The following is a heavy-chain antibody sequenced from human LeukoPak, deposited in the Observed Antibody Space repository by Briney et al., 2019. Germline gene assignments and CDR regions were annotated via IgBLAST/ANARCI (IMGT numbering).Heavy chain of an antibody. CDR2: IYYSGST. CDR1: GGSISSYY. J-gene: IGHJ4*02. V-gene: IGHV4-59*01. D-gene: IGHD6-19*01. CDR3: ANVPIAVAGTSEGY. Sequence: SETLSLTCTVSGGSISSYYWSWIRQPPGKGLEWIGYIYYSGSTNYNPSLKSRVTISVDTSKNQFSLKVSSVTAADTAVYYCANVPIAVAGTSEGYWDQGILVTVSS.